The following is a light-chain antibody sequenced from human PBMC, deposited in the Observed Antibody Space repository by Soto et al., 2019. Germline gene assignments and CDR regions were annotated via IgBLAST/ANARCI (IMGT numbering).Light chain of an antibody. J-gene: IGKJ1*01. CDR3: QQYETFSGT. CDR2: DAS. Sequence: DIQMTQTHSTLSSSVGDTVTVTCRTSQSFSGWLAWYQQKPGEAPKLLIYDASALPRGVPSRFSGSGSGTKFTLTIASLQPDDFATYYCQQYETFSGTFGPGTKVDI. V-gene: IGKV1-5*01. CDR1: QSFSGW.